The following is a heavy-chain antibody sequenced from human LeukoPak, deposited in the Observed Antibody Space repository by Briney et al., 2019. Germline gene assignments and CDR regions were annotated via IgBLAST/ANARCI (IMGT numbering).Heavy chain of an antibody. D-gene: IGHD1-14*01. CDR1: GFTFSKYA. CDR2: ISGSGSSS. CDR3: AKDFLYNLVDY. Sequence: GGSLRLSCAASGFTFSKYAMTWVRQAPGMGLEWVSSISGSGSSSYYTDSVKGRFTVSRDNSKNTLHLQMNGLRAEDTAVYYCAKDFLYNLVDYWGQGTLVAVSS. V-gene: IGHV3-23*01. J-gene: IGHJ4*02.